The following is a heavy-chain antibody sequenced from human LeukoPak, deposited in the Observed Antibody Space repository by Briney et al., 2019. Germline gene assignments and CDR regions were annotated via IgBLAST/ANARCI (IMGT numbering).Heavy chain of an antibody. Sequence: PGGSLRLSCAASGFTFSSYGMHWVRQAPGKGLEWVAFIRYDGSNKYYADSVKGRFTISRDNSKNTLYLQMNSLRAEGTAVYYCAKDSTATSDFDYWGQGTLVTVSS. CDR1: GFTFSSYG. CDR3: AKDSTATSDFDY. CDR2: IRYDGSNK. D-gene: IGHD1-26*01. V-gene: IGHV3-30*02. J-gene: IGHJ4*02.